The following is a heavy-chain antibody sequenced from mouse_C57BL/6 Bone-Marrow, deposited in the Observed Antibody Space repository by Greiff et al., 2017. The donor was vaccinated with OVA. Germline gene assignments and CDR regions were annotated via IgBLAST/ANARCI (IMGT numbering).Heavy chain of an antibody. J-gene: IGHJ4*01. CDR2: IDPENGDT. V-gene: IGHV14-4*01. D-gene: IGHD1-1*01. Sequence: VQLQQSGAELVRPGASVKLSCTASGFHIKDDYMHWVKQRPEQGLEWIGWIDPENGDTEYASKFQGKATITADTSSNTAYLQLSSLTSEDTAVYYCTTKNYYGAMDYWGQGTSVTVSS. CDR3: TTKNYYGAMDY. CDR1: GFHIKDDY.